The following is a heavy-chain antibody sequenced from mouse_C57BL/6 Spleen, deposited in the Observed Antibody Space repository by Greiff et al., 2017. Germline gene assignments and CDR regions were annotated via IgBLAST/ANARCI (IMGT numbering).Heavy chain of an antibody. J-gene: IGHJ3*01. CDR1: GYTFTSYW. Sequence: QVQLKEFGAELAKPGASVKLSCKASGYTFTSYWMHWVKQRPGQGLEWIGYINPSSGYTKYNQKFKDKATLTADKSSSTAYMQLSSLTYEDSAVYYGAKENDYDGGAWFAYWGQGTLVTVSA. CDR3: AKENDYDGGAWFAY. CDR2: INPSSGYT. V-gene: IGHV1-7*01. D-gene: IGHD2-4*01.